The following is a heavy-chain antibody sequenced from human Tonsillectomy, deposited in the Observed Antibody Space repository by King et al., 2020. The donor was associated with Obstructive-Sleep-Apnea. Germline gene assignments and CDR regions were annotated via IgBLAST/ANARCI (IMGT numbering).Heavy chain of an antibody. D-gene: IGHD3-9*01. CDR2: IKEDGSEV. CDR1: GFTFSSYW. J-gene: IGHJ5*01. CDR3: ARDQAYYDASTGSRFDS. V-gene: IGHV3-7*01. Sequence: VQLVESGGGLVHPGGSLRLSCAASGFTFSSYWMSWVRQAPGKGLEWVGNIKEDGSEVYYVDAVHGRFTISRDNARNSVYLQMNSLRAEDTAFYYCARDQAYYDASTGSRFDSWGQGTLVTVSS.